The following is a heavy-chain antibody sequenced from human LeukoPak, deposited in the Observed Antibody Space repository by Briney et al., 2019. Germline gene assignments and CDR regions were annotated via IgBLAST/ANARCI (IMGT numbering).Heavy chain of an antibody. Sequence: SETLSLTCTVSGGSISSYYWSWIRQPPGKGLEWIGYIYYSGSTNYNPSLKSRVTISVDTSKNQFSLKLSSVTAADTAVYYCARAVRVRATFDYWGQGTLVTVSS. CDR2: IYYSGST. J-gene: IGHJ4*02. V-gene: IGHV4-59*01. CDR3: ARAVRVRATFDY. CDR1: GGSISSYY. D-gene: IGHD1-26*01.